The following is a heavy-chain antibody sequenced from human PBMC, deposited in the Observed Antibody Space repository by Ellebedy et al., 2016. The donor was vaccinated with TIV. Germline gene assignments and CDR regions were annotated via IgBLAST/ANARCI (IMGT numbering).Heavy chain of an antibody. CDR1: GFTFSSYG. CDR3: ARGYQFRNWLDP. J-gene: IGHJ5*02. CDR2: IWYDGSYK. V-gene: IGHV3-33*01. D-gene: IGHD2-2*01. Sequence: GGSLRLXXAASGFTFSSYGMHWVRQAPGKGLEWVAVIWYDGSYKYNGESVKGRFTISRDNSKNTLYLQMNSLRVDDTAVYYCARGYQFRNWLDPWGQGTLVTVSS.